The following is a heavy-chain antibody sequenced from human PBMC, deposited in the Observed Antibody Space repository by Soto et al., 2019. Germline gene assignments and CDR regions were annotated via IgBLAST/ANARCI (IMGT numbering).Heavy chain of an antibody. CDR2: IYHSGST. CDR1: GGSISSGGYS. V-gene: IGHV4-30-2*01. Sequence: PSETLSLTCAVSGGSISSGGYSWCWIRQPPGKGLECIGYIYHSGSTYYTPSLKSRVTISVDISKNQFSLKLSSVTAADTAVYFCARRADYGDYEPFDYWGKGTLVTVSS. J-gene: IGHJ4*02. D-gene: IGHD4-17*01. CDR3: ARRADYGDYEPFDY.